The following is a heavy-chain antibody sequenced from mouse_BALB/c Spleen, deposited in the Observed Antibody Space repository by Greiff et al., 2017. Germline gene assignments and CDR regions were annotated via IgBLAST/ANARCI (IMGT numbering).Heavy chain of an antibody. D-gene: IGHD1-2*01. J-gene: IGHJ4*01. V-gene: IGHV10-3*03. CDR3: ARDILPLYAMDY. Sequence: EVKLVESGGGLVQPKGSLKLSCAASGFTFNTYAMHWVCQAPGKGLEWVARIRSKSNNYATYYADSVKDRFTISRDDSQSILYLQMNTLRAEDSATYYCARDILPLYAMDYWGQGTSVTVSS. CDR2: IRSKSNNYAT. CDR1: GFTFNTYA.